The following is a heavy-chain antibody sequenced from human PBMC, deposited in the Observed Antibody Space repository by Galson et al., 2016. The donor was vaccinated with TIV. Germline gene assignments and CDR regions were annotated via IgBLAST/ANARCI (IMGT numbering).Heavy chain of an antibody. CDR2: TYYRSRWYY. CDR3: TRAAGKNGASCYATCETFDI. V-gene: IGHV6-1*01. D-gene: IGHD2-2*01. Sequence: CAISGDSVSSDSAAWNWVRQSPSRGLEWLGRTYYRSRWYYDYKVSVKSRITINPDTSTNQFSLQLNSVTPEDTAVYYCTRAAGKNGASCYATCETFDIWGQGTTVTVSS. J-gene: IGHJ3*02. CDR1: GDSVSSDSAA.